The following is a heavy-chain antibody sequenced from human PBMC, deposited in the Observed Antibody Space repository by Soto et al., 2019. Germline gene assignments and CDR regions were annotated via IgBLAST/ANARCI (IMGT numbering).Heavy chain of an antibody. V-gene: IGHV2-5*02. D-gene: IGHD1-26*01. CDR1: GFSLRTTGVG. CDR3: VHRPMRGSNWFDP. Sequence: QITLKESGPPLLKPTQTLTLTCTFSGFSLRTTGVGVGWIRQPPGKALEWLALIYWDDEKRYNASLKSRLTITKDTSNNQVVLTMLNMDPVDTATYYCVHRPMRGSNWFDPWVQGTLVTVSS. CDR2: IYWDDEK. J-gene: IGHJ5*02.